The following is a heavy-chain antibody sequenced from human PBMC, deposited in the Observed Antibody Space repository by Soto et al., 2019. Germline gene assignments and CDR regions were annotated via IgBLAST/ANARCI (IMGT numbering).Heavy chain of an antibody. CDR2: ISWNSDII. CDR1: GFTIEDHA. V-gene: IGHV3-9*01. J-gene: IGHJ6*02. D-gene: IGHD3-3*01. CDR3: VRDMVHYGFWGNHKRGLDV. Sequence: PGESLRLSCVASGFTIEDHAMHWVRQGPGKGLEWISGISWNSDIIVYADSVKGRFTMSRDSVKNSLYLQMSSLRSEDTAAYYCVRDMVHYGFWGNHKRGLDVWGQGTTVTVSS.